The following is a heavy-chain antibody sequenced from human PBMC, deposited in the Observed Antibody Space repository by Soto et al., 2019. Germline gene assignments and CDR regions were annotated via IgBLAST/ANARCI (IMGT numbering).Heavy chain of an antibody. J-gene: IGHJ4*02. V-gene: IGHV1-3*05. CDR1: GDTFTSYA. CDR3: ASASYGGEVDY. Sequence: QVQLVQSGAEEKKPGPSVKVSCKASGDTFTSYAMHWRRHAPGQRIEWMGWINAGNGNTNYSQKFQGRVSITRDTSASTAYMGLSSMRSEDKAVYYCASASYGGEVDYWGQGTRVTVSS. D-gene: IGHD4-17*01. CDR2: INAGNGNT.